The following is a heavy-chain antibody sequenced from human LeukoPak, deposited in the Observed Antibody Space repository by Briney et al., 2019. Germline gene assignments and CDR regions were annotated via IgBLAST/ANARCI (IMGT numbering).Heavy chain of an antibody. J-gene: IGHJ6*03. V-gene: IGHV3-21*01. CDR2: ISSSSSYI. CDR1: GFTFSSYS. Sequence: GGSLRLSCAASGFTFSSYSMNWVRQAPGKGLEWVSSISSSSSYIYYADSVKGRSTISRDNAKNSLYLQMNSLRAEDTAVYYCARGTDSSSWYGSYYYYYYMDVWGKGTTVTVSS. CDR3: ARGTDSSSWYGSYYYYYYMDV. D-gene: IGHD6-13*01.